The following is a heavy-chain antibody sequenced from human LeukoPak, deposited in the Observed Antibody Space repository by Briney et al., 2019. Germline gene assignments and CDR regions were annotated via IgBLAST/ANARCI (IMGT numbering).Heavy chain of an antibody. Sequence: SETLSLTCTVPGGSISSSSYYWGWIRQPPGKGLEWIGSIYYSGSTYYNPSLKSRVTISVDTSKNQFSLKLSSVTAADTAVYYCARGLYSYGSDYWGQGTLVTVSS. CDR3: ARGLYSYGSDY. D-gene: IGHD5-18*01. V-gene: IGHV4-39*07. CDR2: IYYSGST. J-gene: IGHJ4*02. CDR1: GGSISSSSYY.